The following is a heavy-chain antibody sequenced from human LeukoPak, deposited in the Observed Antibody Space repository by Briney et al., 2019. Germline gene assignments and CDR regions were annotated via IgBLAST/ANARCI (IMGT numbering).Heavy chain of an antibody. V-gene: IGHV4-38-2*02. CDR2: IYYSGST. CDR3: ARGYSSGWWNDRYYYYYYMDV. D-gene: IGHD6-19*01. CDR1: GYSISSDYY. J-gene: IGHJ6*03. Sequence: SDTLSLTCTVSGYSISSDYYWGWIRQPPGKGLEWIGNIYYSGSTNYKHSLKSRVTISVDTSKHQFSMKLSSVTAADKAVYYCARGYSSGWWNDRYYYYYYMDVWGKGTTVTISS.